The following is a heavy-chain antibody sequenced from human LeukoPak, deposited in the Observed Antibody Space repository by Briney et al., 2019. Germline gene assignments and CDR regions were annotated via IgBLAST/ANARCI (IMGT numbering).Heavy chain of an antibody. Sequence: SLRLSCSAYAFTFSSYSMNWLRQAPGKGLEWVSSISSSSSYIYYADSVKGRFTISRDNAKNSLYLQMNSLRAEDTAVYYCARDPLVVAGTSDYWGQGTLVTVSS. CDR1: AFTFSSYS. CDR2: ISSSSSYI. J-gene: IGHJ4*02. CDR3: ARDPLVVAGTSDY. D-gene: IGHD6-19*01. V-gene: IGHV3-21*01.